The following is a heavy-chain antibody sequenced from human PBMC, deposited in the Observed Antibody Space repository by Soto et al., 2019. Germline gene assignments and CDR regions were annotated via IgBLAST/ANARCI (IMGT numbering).Heavy chain of an antibody. Sequence: PGGSLRLSCAVSGFTFNSHWMHWVRQAPGKGLVWVSRINSDGSTTNYADSVKGRFTISRDNAKKTLYLQMNSLRADDTAVYYCARDSSPYYDFGSGFYTYFDYWGQGA. CDR3: ARDSSPYYDFGSGFYTYFDY. CDR2: INSDGSTT. J-gene: IGHJ4*02. CDR1: GFTFNSHW. D-gene: IGHD3-3*01. V-gene: IGHV3-74*01.